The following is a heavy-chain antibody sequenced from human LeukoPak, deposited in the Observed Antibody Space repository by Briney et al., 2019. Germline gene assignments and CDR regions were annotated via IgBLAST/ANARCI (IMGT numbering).Heavy chain of an antibody. CDR3: ASVLILPSRPGGWFDP. CDR2: IYYSGST. V-gene: IGHV4-59*01. J-gene: IGHJ5*02. Sequence: PSETLCLTCTVSGGSISSYYWSWIRQPPGKGLERIGYIYYSGSTNYNPSLKSRVTISVDTSKNQFSLKLSTVTAADTAVYYCASVLILPSRPGGWFDPWGQGTLVTVSS. D-gene: IGHD3/OR15-3a*01. CDR1: GGSISSYY.